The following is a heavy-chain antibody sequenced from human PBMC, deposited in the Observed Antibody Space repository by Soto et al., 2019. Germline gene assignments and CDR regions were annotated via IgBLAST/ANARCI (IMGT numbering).Heavy chain of an antibody. V-gene: IGHV4-38-2*02. CDR1: GYAISSGSY. D-gene: IGHD2-15*01. CDR2: IYHRGNT. CDR3: VRDFVTNKDWLGP. Sequence: QVQLQESGPGLVKPSETLSLTCAVSGYAISSGSYWDWIRQPSGKGLEWIGSIYHRGNTYYNPSLRSRVTISVDTSRNQFSLKLSSVTAADTAVYYCVRDFVTNKDWLGPWGQGILVTVSS. J-gene: IGHJ5*02.